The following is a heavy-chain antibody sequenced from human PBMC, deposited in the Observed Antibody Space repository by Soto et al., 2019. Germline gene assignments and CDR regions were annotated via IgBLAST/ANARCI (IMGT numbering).Heavy chain of an antibody. CDR2: ISSSSSYI. CDR1: GFTVCSYG. CDR3: AREGIAVALDYYYGMDV. J-gene: IGHJ6*02. V-gene: IGHV3-21*01. Sequence: GGSPRLSCAACGFTVCSYGMNWVRQDPGKGLEWVSSISSSSSYIYYADSVKGRFTISRDNAKNSLYLQMNSLRAEDTAVYYCAREGIAVALDYYYGMDVWGQGTTVTVSS. D-gene: IGHD6-19*01.